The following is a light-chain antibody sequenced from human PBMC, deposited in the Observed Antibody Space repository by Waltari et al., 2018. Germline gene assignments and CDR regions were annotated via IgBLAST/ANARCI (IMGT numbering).Light chain of an antibody. Sequence: DIQMTQSPSSLSASVGDKVTIACRASQAISNALAWYQQRPGKAPKLLIYAASSLHSGVPSRFSGSGSVTDFSLTISSLQPEDFAVYYCQQRHVYPPTFGQGTKMEIE. CDR2: AAS. J-gene: IGKJ1*01. CDR1: QAISNA. CDR3: QQRHVYPPT. V-gene: IGKV1-17*01.